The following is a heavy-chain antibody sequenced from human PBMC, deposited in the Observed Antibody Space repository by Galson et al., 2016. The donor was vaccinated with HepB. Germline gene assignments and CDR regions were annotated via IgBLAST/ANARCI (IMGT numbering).Heavy chain of an antibody. Sequence: SLRLSCAASGFTFDAYAMHWVRQAPGKGLEWVSGINWNGNSIDYADSVEGRFTIARDNAKNSLYLQMNSLRTEDTALYYCAKDRYSTMSYFDYWGQGTLATVSS. D-gene: IGHD3-16*02. CDR2: INWNGNSI. CDR1: GFTFDAYA. V-gene: IGHV3-9*01. J-gene: IGHJ4*02. CDR3: AKDRYSTMSYFDY.